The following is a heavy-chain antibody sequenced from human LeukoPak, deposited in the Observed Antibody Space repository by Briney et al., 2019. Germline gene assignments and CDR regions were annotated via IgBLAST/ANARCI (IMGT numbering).Heavy chain of an antibody. D-gene: IGHD3-10*01. CDR2: ISDSGSST. J-gene: IGHJ4*02. CDR1: GFTFSSYA. CDR3: AKDRGIMVRGVNDY. V-gene: IGHV3-23*01. Sequence: GGSLRLSCAASGFTFSSYAVSWVRQAPGKGLEWVSSISDSGSSTYYAESVKGRFTISRDNSKNTLSLQMDSLRAEDTAVYYCAKDRGIMVRGVNDYWGQGTLVTVSS.